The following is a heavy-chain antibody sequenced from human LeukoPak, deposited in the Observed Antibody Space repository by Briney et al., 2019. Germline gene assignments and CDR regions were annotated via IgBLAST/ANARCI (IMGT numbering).Heavy chain of an antibody. D-gene: IGHD1-1*01. CDR1: GGSISSSSYY. J-gene: IGHJ4*02. CDR3: ARGRYSDY. CDR2: IYYSGST. Sequence: SETLSLTCTVSGGSISSSSYYWGWIRQPPGKGLEWLGSIYYSGSTYYNPSLKSRVTISVDTSKNQFSLKLSSVTAADTAVYFCARGRYSDYWGQGTLVTVSS. V-gene: IGHV4-39*01.